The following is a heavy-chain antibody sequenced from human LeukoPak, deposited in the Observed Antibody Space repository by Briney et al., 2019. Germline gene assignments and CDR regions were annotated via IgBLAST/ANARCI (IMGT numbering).Heavy chain of an antibody. CDR2: IGSSGNTR. CDR1: GFIFSSYE. J-gene: IGHJ6*01. Sequence: PGGSLRLSCAASGFIFSSYEMSWVRQAPGKGLQWVSYIGSSGNTRYYADSVKGRFTISRDNAHISLYLQMNSLRVEDTAVYYCARSFRRYGMDVWGQGTTVTVSS. CDR3: ARSFRRYGMDV. V-gene: IGHV3-48*03. D-gene: IGHD3-10*01.